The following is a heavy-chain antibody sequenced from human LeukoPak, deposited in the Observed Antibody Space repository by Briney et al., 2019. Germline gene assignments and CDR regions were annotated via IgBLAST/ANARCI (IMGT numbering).Heavy chain of an antibody. CDR1: GYTFTGYH. V-gene: IGHV1-2*06. D-gene: IGHD2-15*01. CDR2: INPNSGDT. CDR3: AKDRGEYCGGGTCWGAFDI. J-gene: IGHJ3*02. Sequence: GASVKVSCRASGYTFTGYHIHWVRQAPGQGLEWMGRINPNSGDTNYAQNFQGRVTMTRDTSINTAYMELSRLRSDDTAVYYCAKDRGEYCGGGTCWGAFDIWGQGTMVTVSS.